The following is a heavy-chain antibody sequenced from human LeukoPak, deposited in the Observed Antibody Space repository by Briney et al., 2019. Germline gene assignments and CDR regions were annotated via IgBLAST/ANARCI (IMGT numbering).Heavy chain of an antibody. V-gene: IGHV4-59*12. Sequence: SETLSLTCTVSGGSISSYYWSWIRQPPGKGLEWIGYIYSSGSSNYNPSLKSRITMSVDTSKNQFSLNLSSVTAADTAVYYCAREIEVAGRGLDYWGQGSLVTVSS. CDR1: GGSISSYY. CDR3: AREIEVAGRGLDY. CDR2: IYSSGSS. D-gene: IGHD6-19*01. J-gene: IGHJ4*02.